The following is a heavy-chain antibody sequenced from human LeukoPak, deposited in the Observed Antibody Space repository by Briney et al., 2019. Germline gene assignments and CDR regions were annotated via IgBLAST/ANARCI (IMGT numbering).Heavy chain of an antibody. CDR3: ARVFRPRGYDKIYYYMDV. D-gene: IGHD5-12*01. Sequence: SETLSLTCTVSGGSLSNYYWTWIRQPPGKGLEWIGHIYYNGNTNYNPSLNNPSLKSRVTMSVDTSKNQFSLKLSSVTAADTAVYYCARVFRPRGYDKIYYYMDVWGKGTTVTVSS. CDR1: GGSLSNYY. J-gene: IGHJ6*03. V-gene: IGHV4-59*01. CDR2: IYYNGNT.